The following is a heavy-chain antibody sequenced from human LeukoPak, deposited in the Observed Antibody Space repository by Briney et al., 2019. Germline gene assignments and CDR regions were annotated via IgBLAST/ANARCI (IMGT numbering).Heavy chain of an antibody. CDR3: AREDSNSPRTNYYYYGMDV. J-gene: IGHJ6*02. CDR2: ISGSGGST. Sequence: GGSLRLSCAASGFTFSSYAMSWVRQAPGKGLEWVSVISGSGGSTYYADSVKGRFTISRDNSKNTLYLQMNSLRAEDTAVYYCAREDSNSPRTNYYYYGMDVWGQGTTVTVSS. V-gene: IGHV3-23*01. D-gene: IGHD4-11*01. CDR1: GFTFSSYA.